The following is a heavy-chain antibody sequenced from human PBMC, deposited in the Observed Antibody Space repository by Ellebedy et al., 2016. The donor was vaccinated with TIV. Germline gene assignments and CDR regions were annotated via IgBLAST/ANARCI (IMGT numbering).Heavy chain of an antibody. V-gene: IGHV5-51*01. CDR2: IYPRDSDT. CDR3: ARLYSSSWENWFDP. Sequence: PGGSLRLSCKGSEYTFINYWIAWVRQMPGKGLEWMATIYPRDSDTRYSPSFQGQVTITADKSINAAYLQWSSLKASDTAMYYCARLYSSSWENWFDPWGQGTLVTVSS. CDR1: EYTFINYW. J-gene: IGHJ5*02. D-gene: IGHD6-13*01.